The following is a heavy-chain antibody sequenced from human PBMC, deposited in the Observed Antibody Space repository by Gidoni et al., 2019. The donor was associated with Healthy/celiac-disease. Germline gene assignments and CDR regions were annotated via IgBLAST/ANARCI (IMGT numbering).Heavy chain of an antibody. D-gene: IGHD6-19*01. Sequence: EVQLVESGGGLVKPGGSLRLSCAASGFTFSSYSLNWVRQAPGKGLEWVSSISSSSSYIYYADSVKGRFTISRDNAKISLYLQMNSLRAEDTAVYYCASNGAGKNSSGWYAVANYYYGMDVWGQGTTVTVSS. V-gene: IGHV3-21*01. CDR2: ISSSSSYI. CDR1: GFTFSSYS. J-gene: IGHJ6*02. CDR3: ASNGAGKNSSGWYAVANYYYGMDV.